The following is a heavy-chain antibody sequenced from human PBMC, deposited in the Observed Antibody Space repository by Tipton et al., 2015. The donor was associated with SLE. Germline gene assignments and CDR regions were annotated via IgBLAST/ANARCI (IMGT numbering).Heavy chain of an antibody. CDR2: ISSSSSYI. Sequence: SLRLSCAASGFTFSDYYMSWVRQAPGKGLEWVSSISSSSSYIYYADSVKGRFTISRDNAKNSPYLQMNSLRAEDTAVYYCSRSYTAMDFFDYWGQGTLVTVSS. D-gene: IGHD5-18*01. J-gene: IGHJ4*02. V-gene: IGHV3-11*06. CDR3: SRSYTAMDFFDY. CDR1: GFTFSDYY.